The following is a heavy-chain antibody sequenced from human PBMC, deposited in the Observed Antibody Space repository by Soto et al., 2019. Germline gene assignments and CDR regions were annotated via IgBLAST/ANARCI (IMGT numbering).Heavy chain of an antibody. V-gene: IGHV1-69*02. CDR3: ATSYGSGYRAFDY. D-gene: IGHD3-10*01. Sequence: QVQLVQSGAELKKPGSSVKVSCKASGDTFSFYTINWVRQASGLGLEWMGRVNPILSMSNYAQKVQGRVTMTADKSTSTAYMELRSLRSEDTAVYYCATSYGSGYRAFDYWGQGALVTVSS. CDR2: VNPILSMS. J-gene: IGHJ4*02. CDR1: GDTFSFYT.